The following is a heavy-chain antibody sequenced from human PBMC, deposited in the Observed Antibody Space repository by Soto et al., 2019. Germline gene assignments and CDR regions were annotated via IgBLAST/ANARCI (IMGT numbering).Heavy chain of an antibody. CDR3: AGWGSGYWFDP. D-gene: IGHD3-22*01. CDR1: GINFDTYR. Sequence: PCVSLRLSCAASGINFDTYRMNRVRQASGKGVEWVSYISSSSNTIYYADSVKGRFTISRDNAKNSLYLQMNSLRAEDTAVYYCAGWGSGYWFDPWGQGTLVTVSS. J-gene: IGHJ5*02. V-gene: IGHV3-48*04. CDR2: ISSSSNTI.